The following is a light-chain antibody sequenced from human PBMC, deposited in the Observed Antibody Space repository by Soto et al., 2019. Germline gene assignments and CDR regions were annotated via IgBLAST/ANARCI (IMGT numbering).Light chain of an antibody. CDR2: WAS. V-gene: IGKV4-1*01. CDR3: QQYYITSLT. Sequence: DIVMTQSPDSLAVSLGERATINCKSSQSVLYSSNNKNYLAWYQQKPGQPPKLLIYWASTRESGVPDRFSGSGSGTDFTLTISSLQAEDVAVYFCQQYYITSLTFGQETRLEIK. J-gene: IGKJ5*01. CDR1: QSVLYSSNNKNY.